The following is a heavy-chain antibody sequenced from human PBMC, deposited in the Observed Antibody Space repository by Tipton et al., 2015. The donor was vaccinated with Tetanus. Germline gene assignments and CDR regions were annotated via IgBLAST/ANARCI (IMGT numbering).Heavy chain of an antibody. J-gene: IGHJ4*02. D-gene: IGHD3-16*01. V-gene: IGHV4-4*07. CDR3: ARWGPGVTTWGFDF. Sequence: GLVKPSETLSLTCTVSGGSIRGHFWSWIRQPAGKGLEWIGRLHSSGDTTYNPSLKSRVTMSVDTSKNQFSLRMRSVNAADTALYFCARWGPGVTTWGFDFWGQGTLVTVSS. CDR1: GGSIRGHF. CDR2: LHSSGDT.